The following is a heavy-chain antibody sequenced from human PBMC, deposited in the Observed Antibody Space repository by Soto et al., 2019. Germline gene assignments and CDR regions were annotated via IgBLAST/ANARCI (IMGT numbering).Heavy chain of an antibody. V-gene: IGHV3-23*01. D-gene: IGHD2-15*01. CDR1: GFTFSSYA. J-gene: IGHJ3*02. Sequence: GGSLRLSCAASGFTFSSYAMSWVRQAPGKGLEWVSAISGSGGSTYYADSVKGRFTISRDNSKNTLYLQMNSLRAEDTAVYYCAKGLGGYCSGGSCYRDAFDIWGQGTMVTVSS. CDR3: AKGLGGYCSGGSCYRDAFDI. CDR2: ISGSGGST.